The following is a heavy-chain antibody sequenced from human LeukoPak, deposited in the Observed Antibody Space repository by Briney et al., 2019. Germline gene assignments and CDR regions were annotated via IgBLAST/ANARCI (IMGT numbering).Heavy chain of an antibody. CDR2: ISAYNGNT. CDR1: GYTFTNYG. V-gene: IGHV1-18*01. J-gene: IGHJ5*02. D-gene: IGHD3-10*01. Sequence: APVKVSCKASGYTFTNYGISWVRQAPGQGLEWMGWISAYNGNTNYAQKLQGRVTMTTDTSTSTAYMELSSLRSEDTAVYYCARGWVVRGVIGGFDPWGQGTLVTVSS. CDR3: ARGWVVRGVIGGFDP.